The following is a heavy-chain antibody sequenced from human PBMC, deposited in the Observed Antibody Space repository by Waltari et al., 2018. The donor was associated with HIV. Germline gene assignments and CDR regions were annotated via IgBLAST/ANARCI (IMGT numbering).Heavy chain of an antibody. CDR1: GCTFSNYT. CDR3: ARDINGGWGY. V-gene: IGHV3-48*01. J-gene: IGHJ4*02. Sequence: EVQLVESGGGLVQPGWSMRLSCAASGCTFSNYTMHGVRQDPGKGLEWVSYISRSSSSIFYADSVKGRFTISRDNAKNSLYLQMNSLRVEDTAVYYCARDINGGWGYWGQGTLVTVAS. CDR2: ISRSSSSI. D-gene: IGHD7-27*01.